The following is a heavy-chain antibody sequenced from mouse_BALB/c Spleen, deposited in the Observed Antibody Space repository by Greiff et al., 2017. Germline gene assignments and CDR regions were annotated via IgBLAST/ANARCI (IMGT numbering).Heavy chain of an antibody. CDR1: GYTFTDYY. CDR3: ATCVYYYHAGFAY. CDR2: IYPGSGNT. D-gene: IGHD2-4*01. J-gene: IGHJ3*01. V-gene: IGHV1-77*01. Sequence: VQLQQSGAELARPGASVKLSCKASGYTFTDYYINWVKQRTGQGLEWIGEIYPGSGNTYYNEKFKGKATLTADKSSSTAYMQLSSLTSEDSAVYFCATCVYYYHAGFAYWGQGTLVTVSA.